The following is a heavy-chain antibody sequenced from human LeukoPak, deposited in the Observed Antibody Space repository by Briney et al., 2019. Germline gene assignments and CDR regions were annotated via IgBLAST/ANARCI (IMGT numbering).Heavy chain of an antibody. V-gene: IGHV3-66*01. J-gene: IGHJ3*02. Sequence: GGSLRLSCAASGFTVSSNYISWVRQAPGKGLEWASVIYSGGSTYYADSVKGRFTISRDNSKNTLYLQMNSLRAEDTAVYYCARWVAAAGHDAFDIWGQGTMVTVSS. CDR2: IYSGGST. D-gene: IGHD6-13*01. CDR1: GFTVSSNY. CDR3: ARWVAAAGHDAFDI.